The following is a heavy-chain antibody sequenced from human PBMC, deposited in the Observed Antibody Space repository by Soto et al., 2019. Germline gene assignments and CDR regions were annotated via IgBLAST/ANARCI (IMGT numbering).Heavy chain of an antibody. D-gene: IGHD6-19*01. Sequence: SVKVSCKASGGTFSSYAISWVRQAPGQGLEWMGGIIPIFGTANYAQKFQGRVTITADESTSTAYMELSSLRSEDTAVYYCARGRIAVAGITPFDYWGQGTLVTVSS. CDR2: IIPIFGTA. CDR3: ARGRIAVAGITPFDY. J-gene: IGHJ4*02. CDR1: GGTFSSYA. V-gene: IGHV1-69*13.